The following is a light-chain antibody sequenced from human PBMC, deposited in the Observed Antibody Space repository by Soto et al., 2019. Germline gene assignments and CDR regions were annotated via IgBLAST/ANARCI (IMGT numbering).Light chain of an antibody. Sequence: DIQMTQSPSSLSASVGDRVNITCRASQGIYIYLAWYQQKPGKAPKLLIYKASSLESGVPSRLSGSGSGAEYTLTISSLQPEDFATYYCQHYSSYPLTFGGGTKVDIK. CDR2: KAS. J-gene: IGKJ4*01. V-gene: IGKV1-5*03. CDR3: QHYSSYPLT. CDR1: QGIYIY.